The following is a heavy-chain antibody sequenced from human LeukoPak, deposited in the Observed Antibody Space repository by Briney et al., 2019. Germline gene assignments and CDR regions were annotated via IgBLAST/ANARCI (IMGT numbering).Heavy chain of an antibody. V-gene: IGHV1-3*01. D-gene: IGHD3-22*01. CDR2: INAGNGNT. CDR1: GYTFTSYA. CDR3: ASPYYYDSSGSDAFDI. J-gene: IGHJ3*02. Sequence: ASVKVSCKASGYTFTSYAMHWVRQAPGQRLEWMGWINAGNGNTKYSQKFQGRVAITRDTSASTAYMELSSLRSEDTAVYYRASPYYYDSSGSDAFDIWGQGTMVTVSS.